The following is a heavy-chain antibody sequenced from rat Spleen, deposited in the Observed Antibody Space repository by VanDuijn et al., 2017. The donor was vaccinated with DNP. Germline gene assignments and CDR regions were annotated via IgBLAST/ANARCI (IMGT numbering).Heavy chain of an antibody. Sequence: EVQLQESGPGLVKPSQSLSLTCSVTGYSITTDYWGWIRRFPGNEMEWMGYISHSGSTNYKASLTSRISITRDTSKNQFFLHLNSVTTEDSATYYCARPVEYWRFAYWGQGTLVTVSS. V-gene: IGHV3-1*01. D-gene: IGHD4-2*01. CDR3: ARPVEYWRFAY. CDR1: GYSITTDY. CDR2: ISHSGST. J-gene: IGHJ3*01.